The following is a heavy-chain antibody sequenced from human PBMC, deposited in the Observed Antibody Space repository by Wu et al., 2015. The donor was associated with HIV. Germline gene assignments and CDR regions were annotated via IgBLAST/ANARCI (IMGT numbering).Heavy chain of an antibody. Sequence: QVQLVQSGTEVKKPGASVKVSCKASAYTFTNYWLHWVRQAPGQGLEWMGIINPSGGSTSYAQKFQGRVTMTRDTSTNTVYMDLSSLRSEDTAVYFCARAYGDYATDYWGQGTLVTVSS. CDR1: AYTFTNYW. D-gene: IGHD4-17*01. CDR2: INPSGGST. CDR3: ARAYGDYATDY. V-gene: IGHV1-46*01. J-gene: IGHJ4*02.